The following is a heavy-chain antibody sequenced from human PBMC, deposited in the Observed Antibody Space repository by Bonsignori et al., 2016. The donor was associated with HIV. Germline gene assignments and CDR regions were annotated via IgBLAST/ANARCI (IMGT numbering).Heavy chain of an antibody. Sequence: VRQMPGKGLEWMGIIYPGDSDTRYSPSFQGQVTISADKSISTAYLQWRSLKASDTAMYYCARRFRSKYYFDYWGPGEPWSPSPQ. D-gene: IGHD3-10*01. V-gene: IGHV5-51*01. CDR3: ARRFRSKYYFDY. J-gene: IGHJ4*02. CDR2: IYPGDSDT.